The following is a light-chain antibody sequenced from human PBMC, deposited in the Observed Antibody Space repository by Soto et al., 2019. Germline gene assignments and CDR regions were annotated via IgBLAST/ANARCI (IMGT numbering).Light chain of an antibody. CDR3: QQSFSTPYT. J-gene: IGKJ2*01. V-gene: IGKV1-39*01. CDR1: QRINKY. Sequence: DIQMTQSPSSLSASVGDSVTIPCRASQRINKYLNWYQQRSGRAPRLLIHTASSLHSGVRSRFSGSGSGSDFTLTISSLQPEDFATYFCQQSFSTPYTFGQGTKLEI. CDR2: TAS.